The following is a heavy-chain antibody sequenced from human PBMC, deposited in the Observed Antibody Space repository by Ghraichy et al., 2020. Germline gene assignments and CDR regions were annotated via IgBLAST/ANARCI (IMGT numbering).Heavy chain of an antibody. V-gene: IGHV3-30*02. D-gene: IGHD3-10*01. J-gene: IGHJ6*02. CDR3: AKDVGFGELEHYGMDV. CDR2: IRYDGSNK. CDR1: GFTFSSYG. Sequence: GGSLRLSCAASGFTFSSYGMHWVRQAPGKGLEWVAFIRYDGSNKYYADSVKGRFTISRDNSKNTLYLQMNSLRAEDTAVYYCAKDVGFGELEHYGMDVWGQGTTVTVSS.